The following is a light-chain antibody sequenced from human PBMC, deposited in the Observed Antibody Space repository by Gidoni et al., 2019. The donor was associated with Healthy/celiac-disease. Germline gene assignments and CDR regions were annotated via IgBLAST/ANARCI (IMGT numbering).Light chain of an antibody. V-gene: IGKV3-15*01. J-gene: IGKJ4*01. Sequence: ELVMTQSPATLSVYPGERATLSCRASQSVSRNLAWYQQKPGQAPRLLIYGASTRATGIPARFSGSGSGTEFTLTISSLQSEDFAVYYCQQYNNWPLTFGGGTKVEIK. CDR3: QQYNNWPLT. CDR1: QSVSRN. CDR2: GAS.